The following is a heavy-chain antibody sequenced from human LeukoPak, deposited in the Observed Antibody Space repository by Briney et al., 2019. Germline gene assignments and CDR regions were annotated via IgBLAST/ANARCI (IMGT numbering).Heavy chain of an antibody. J-gene: IGHJ4*02. CDR3: AKGYEYSSSWYAY. D-gene: IGHD6-13*01. CDR2: ISGSGGST. V-gene: IGHV3-23*01. CDR1: GFTFSSYA. Sequence: GGSPRLSCAASGFTFSSYAMSWVRQAPGKGLEWVSAISGSGGSTYYADSVKGRFTISRDNSKNTLYLQMNSLRAGDTAVYYCAKGYEYSSSWYAYWGQGTLVTVSS.